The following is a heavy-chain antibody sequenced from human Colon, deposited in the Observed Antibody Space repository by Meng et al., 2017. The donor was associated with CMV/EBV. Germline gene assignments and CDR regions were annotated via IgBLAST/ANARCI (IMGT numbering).Heavy chain of an antibody. CDR3: ARSIVFLAARPHACFDY. Sequence: GGSLRLSCEASGFRFGTYAMTWVRQAPAVGLEWVASISDSGGTTYYADSVKGRFSFLRDNSKNTLFLQMNSLSAEDTAVYYCARSIVFLAARPHACFDYWGQGTLVTVSS. CDR1: GFRFGTYA. V-gene: IGHV3-23*01. CDR2: ISDSGGTT. D-gene: IGHD6-6*01. J-gene: IGHJ4*02.